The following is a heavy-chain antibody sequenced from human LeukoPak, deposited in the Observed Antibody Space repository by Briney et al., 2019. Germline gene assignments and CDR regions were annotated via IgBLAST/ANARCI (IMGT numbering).Heavy chain of an antibody. CDR1: VCTFSSYA. Sequence: SVKVSCKASVCTFSSYAISWVRQAPGQGLEWMGRIIPILGIANYAQKFEGRVTITADKSTSTAYMELSSLRSEDTAVYYCARDLGGGWSALYYYYYMDVWGKGTTVTVSS. J-gene: IGHJ6*03. CDR2: IIPILGIA. CDR3: ARDLGGGWSALYYYYYMDV. V-gene: IGHV1-69*04. D-gene: IGHD2-15*01.